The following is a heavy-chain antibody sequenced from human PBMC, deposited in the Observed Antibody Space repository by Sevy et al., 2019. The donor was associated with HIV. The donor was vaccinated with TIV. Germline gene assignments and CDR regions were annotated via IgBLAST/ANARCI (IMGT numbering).Heavy chain of an antibody. D-gene: IGHD5-18*01. Sequence: GGSLRLSCAASGFTFSSYAMSWVHQAPGKGLEWVSAISGSGGSTYYADSVKGRFTISRDNSKNTLYLQMNSLRAEDTAVYYCAKDLNTAMVTYYFDYWGQGTLVTVSS. CDR2: ISGSGGST. CDR1: GFTFSSYA. V-gene: IGHV3-23*01. J-gene: IGHJ4*02. CDR3: AKDLNTAMVTYYFDY.